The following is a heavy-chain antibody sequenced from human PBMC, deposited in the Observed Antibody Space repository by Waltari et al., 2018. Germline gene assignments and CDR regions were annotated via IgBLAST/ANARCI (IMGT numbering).Heavy chain of an antibody. V-gene: IGHV1-18*01. D-gene: IGHD4-17*01. Sequence: QVQLVQSGAEEKKPGASVKVSCKASGYMFSNYGITWVRQAHGQGLEWMGWISGYNGVTNYAQMLRGRITMTPDTSTRTAFMELSSLRSDDTAVYYCAREGLRPHAFDIWGQGTMVTVSS. CDR3: AREGLRPHAFDI. CDR1: GYMFSNYG. CDR2: ISGYNGVT. J-gene: IGHJ3*02.